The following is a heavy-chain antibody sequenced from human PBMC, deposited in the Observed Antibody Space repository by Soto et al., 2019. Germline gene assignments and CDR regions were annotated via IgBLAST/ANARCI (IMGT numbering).Heavy chain of an antibody. CDR1: GGSISSYY. Sequence: SDTLSLTCTVSGGSISSYYWSWIRQPPGKGLEWIGYIYYSGSTNYNPSLKSRVTISVDTSKNQFSLKLSSVTAADTAVYYCAQAAAGTSNMGLLFDPWGQGTLVTVSS. D-gene: IGHD6-13*01. CDR2: IYYSGST. CDR3: AQAAAGTSNMGLLFDP. V-gene: IGHV4-59*01. J-gene: IGHJ5*02.